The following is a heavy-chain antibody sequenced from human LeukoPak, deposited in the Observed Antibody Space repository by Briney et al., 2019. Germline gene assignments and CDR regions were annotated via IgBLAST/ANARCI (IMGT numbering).Heavy chain of an antibody. Sequence: RFSVTVTCKASGYNLNTYHMHWVRQAPGQGLEWMGIITSTGTTTICAQKFQGRVAMTTDTSTSTAYMELRSLRSDDTAVYYCARQSMTGNERGHDAFDIWGAGKMGTVSS. CDR3: ARQSMTGNERGHDAFDI. V-gene: IGHV1-46*02. CDR2: ITSTGTTT. CDR1: GYNLNTYH. J-gene: IGHJ3*02. D-gene: IGHD3-9*01.